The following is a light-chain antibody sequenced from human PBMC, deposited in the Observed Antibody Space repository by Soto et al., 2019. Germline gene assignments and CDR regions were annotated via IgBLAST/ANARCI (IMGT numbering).Light chain of an antibody. J-gene: IGKJ2*01. CDR1: QDIGIY. Sequence: DIQLTQSPSSLSASVGDRVTITCQASQDIGIYLNWYQQKPGKAPRVLIYDSSNLETGVPSRFSGSGSETDFTFTISSLQPEDFATYYCQQFADLPYTFGHGTKLDIK. CDR3: QQFADLPYT. CDR2: DSS. V-gene: IGKV1-33*01.